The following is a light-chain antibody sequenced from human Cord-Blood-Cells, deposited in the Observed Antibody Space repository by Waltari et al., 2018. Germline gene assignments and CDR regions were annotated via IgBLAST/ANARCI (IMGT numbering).Light chain of an antibody. CDR1: QSISSY. CDR2: AAS. J-gene: IGKJ1*01. CDR3: QQRYRTPPT. V-gene: IGKV1-39*01. Sequence: DIQMTQSPSSLSASVGDRVTITCRASQSISSYLNWYQQKPGKAPKLLIYAASSLQSGVPGRFSGSGSGGEFTLTNSSLPPGEFATYYCQQRYRTPPTFGQGTKVEIK.